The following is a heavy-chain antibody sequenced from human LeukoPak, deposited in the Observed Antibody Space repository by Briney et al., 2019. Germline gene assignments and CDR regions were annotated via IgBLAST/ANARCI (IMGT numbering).Heavy chain of an antibody. J-gene: IGHJ4*02. CDR1: GYTFTDYY. CDR2: VDPEDGET. CDR3: ARDSHYYDRSGYPDY. D-gene: IGHD3-22*01. V-gene: IGHV1-69-2*01. Sequence: ASVKVSCKVSGYTFTDYYMHWVQQAPGKGLEWMGLVDPEDGETIYAEKFRGRVTITADTSTDTAYMELSSLRPEDTAVYYCARDSHYYDRSGYPDYWGQGTLVTVSS.